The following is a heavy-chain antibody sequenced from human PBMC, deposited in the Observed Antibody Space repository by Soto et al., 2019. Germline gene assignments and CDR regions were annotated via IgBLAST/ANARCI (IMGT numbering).Heavy chain of an antibody. CDR3: VREASGYYFEY. CDR2: IRGSGYNT. V-gene: IGHV3-23*01. CDR1: GFTFSIYA. Sequence: PGGSPRISCAAPGFTFSIYALRWVRQAPGKGLEWVSAIRGSGYNTFYAESVKGRFTISRDNSKNTLYLHMNSLSVEDTAVYYCVREASGYYFEYWGQGTLVTVSS. J-gene: IGHJ4*02.